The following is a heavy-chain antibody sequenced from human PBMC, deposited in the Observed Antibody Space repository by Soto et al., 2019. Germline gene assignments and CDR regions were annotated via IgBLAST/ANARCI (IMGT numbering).Heavy chain of an antibody. V-gene: IGHV3-11*01. CDR3: ARGKFGESLDF. Sequence: LVESGGGLVKPGGSLRRSCAASGFIFSDYSMTWIRQAPGKGLEWVSYISSNDITIYYADSVQGRFTISRDNAKNSLYLQMNRLRAEDTAVYYCARGKFGESLDFWGQGTLVTVSS. CDR1: GFIFSDYS. J-gene: IGHJ4*02. CDR2: ISSNDITI. D-gene: IGHD3-10*01.